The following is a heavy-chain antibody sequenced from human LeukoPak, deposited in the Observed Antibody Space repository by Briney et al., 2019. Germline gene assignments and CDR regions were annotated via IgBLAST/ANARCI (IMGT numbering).Heavy chain of an antibody. Sequence: ASVKVSCKASGYTFSNYCMHWVRQAPGQGLEWMGILNPTYGIPIYAQTFEGRVTMTRDMSTSTVYMELSTLTSDDTAVYFCAKDPRNILTGDYDDFDIWGQGTMVIVSS. CDR3: AKDPRNILTGDYDDFDI. CDR1: GYTFSNYC. V-gene: IGHV1-46*01. CDR2: LNPTYGIP. J-gene: IGHJ3*02. D-gene: IGHD3-9*01.